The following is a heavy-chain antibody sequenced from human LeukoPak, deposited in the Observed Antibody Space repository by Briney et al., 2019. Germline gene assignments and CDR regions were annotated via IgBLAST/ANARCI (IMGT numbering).Heavy chain of an antibody. V-gene: IGHV3-43*01. D-gene: IGHD3-22*01. J-gene: IGHJ4*02. CDR2: ISWDGGGT. CDR3: AKDRAYHSRGDFFDY. CDR1: GFTFDDYT. Sequence: GGSLRLSCAASGFTFDDYTMHWVRQAPGKGLEWVSLISWDGGGTYYAGSVKGRFTISRDNSTNSLYLQMNSLRNEDTALYYCAKDRAYHSRGDFFDYWGQGTLVTVSS.